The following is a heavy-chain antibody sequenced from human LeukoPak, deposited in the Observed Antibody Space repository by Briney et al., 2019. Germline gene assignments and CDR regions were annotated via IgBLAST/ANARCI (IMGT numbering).Heavy chain of an antibody. CDR2: IKQDGSEK. J-gene: IGHJ4*02. CDR1: RFTSSSYW. D-gene: IGHD1-26*01. Sequence: GGSLRLSCAASRFTSSSYWMSWVRQAPGKGLEWVANIKQDGSEKYYVDSVKGRFTISRDNAKNSLYLQMNSLRAEDTAVYYCARAPLGSYDYWGQGTLVTVSS. CDR3: ARAPLGSYDY. V-gene: IGHV3-7*03.